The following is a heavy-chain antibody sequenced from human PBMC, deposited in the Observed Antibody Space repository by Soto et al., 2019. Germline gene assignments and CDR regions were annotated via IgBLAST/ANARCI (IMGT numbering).Heavy chain of an antibody. CDR1: GYTFTSYD. V-gene: IGHV1-8*01. D-gene: IGHD3-22*01. Sequence: ASVKVSCKASGYTFTSYDINWVRQATGQGLEWMGWMNPNSGNTGYAQKFQGRVTMTRNTSISTAYMELSSLRSEDTAVYYCARGNQPYYYDSSGYDYWGQGTLVTAPQ. CDR3: ARGNQPYYYDSSGYDY. J-gene: IGHJ4*02. CDR2: MNPNSGNT.